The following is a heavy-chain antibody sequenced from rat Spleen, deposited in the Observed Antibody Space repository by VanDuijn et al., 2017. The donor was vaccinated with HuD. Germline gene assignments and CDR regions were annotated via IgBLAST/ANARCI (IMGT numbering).Heavy chain of an antibody. D-gene: IGHD1-4*01. CDR3: ATTRVSFYVMDA. CDR2: VSPTGGST. Sequence: EVQLVESGGGLVQPGRSLKLSCAASGFTFSTYGMHWVRQTPTKGLEWVASVSPTGGSTYYRDSVKGRFTISRDNAKSTLYLQMDSLRSEDTATYYCATTRVSFYVMDAWGQGASVTVSS. CDR1: GFTFSTYG. V-gene: IGHV5-19*01. J-gene: IGHJ4*01.